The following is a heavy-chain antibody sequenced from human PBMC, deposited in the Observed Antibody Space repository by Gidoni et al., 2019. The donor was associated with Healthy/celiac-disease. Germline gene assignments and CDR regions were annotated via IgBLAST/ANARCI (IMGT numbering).Heavy chain of an antibody. Sequence: QVQLVQSGAEVKKPGSSVTVSCKASGGTFSSYAISWVRQAPGQGLEWMGGIILIFGTANYAQKFQGRVTITADKSTSTAYMELSSLRSEDTAVYYCARRGDCSGGSCSSDLAYWGQGTLVTVSS. CDR1: GGTFSSYA. CDR2: IILIFGTA. CDR3: ARRGDCSGGSCSSDLAY. D-gene: IGHD2-15*01. J-gene: IGHJ4*02. V-gene: IGHV1-69*06.